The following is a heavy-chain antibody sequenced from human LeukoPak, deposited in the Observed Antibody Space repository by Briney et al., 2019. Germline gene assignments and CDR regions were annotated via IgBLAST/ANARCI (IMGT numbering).Heavy chain of an antibody. J-gene: IGHJ4*02. CDR2: ISYDGSNK. CDR1: GFTFSSYA. CDR3: ARVRNDYKPRDPFDY. D-gene: IGHD4-11*01. V-gene: IGHV3-30*04. Sequence: GGSLRLSCAASGFTFSSYAMHWVRQAPGKGLEWVAVISYDGSNKYYADSVKGRFTISRDNSKNTLYLQMNSLRAEDTAVYYCARVRNDYKPRDPFDYWGQGTLVTVSS.